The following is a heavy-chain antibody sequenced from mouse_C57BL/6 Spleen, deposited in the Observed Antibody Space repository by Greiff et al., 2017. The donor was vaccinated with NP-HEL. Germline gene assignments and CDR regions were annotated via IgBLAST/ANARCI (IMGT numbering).Heavy chain of an antibody. V-gene: IGHV5-9*01. CDR2: ISGGGGNT. J-gene: IGHJ1*03. Sequence: EVKVEESGGGLVKPGGSLKLSCAASGFTFSSYTMSWVRQTPEKRLEWVATISGGGGNTYYPDSVKGRFTISRDNAKNTLYLQMSSLRSEDTALYYCARRGYGYDGAYWYFDVWGTGTTVTVSS. CDR1: GFTFSSYT. CDR3: ARRGYGYDGAYWYFDV. D-gene: IGHD2-2*01.